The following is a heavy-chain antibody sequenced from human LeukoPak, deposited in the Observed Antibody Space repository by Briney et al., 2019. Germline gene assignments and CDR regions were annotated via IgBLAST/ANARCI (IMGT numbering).Heavy chain of an antibody. CDR3: ARGYRAPQTFYSYHYFDS. J-gene: IGHJ4*02. CDR1: GGSFSGYY. V-gene: IGHV4-34*01. CDR2: INHFGST. Sequence: SETLSLTCAVYGGSFSGYYWSWIRQPPGKGLEWIGEINHFGSTNYNPSLKSRVTISGDTSKNQFSLKVNSVTAADTAVYYCARGYRAPQTFYSYHYFDSWAQGILVTVSS. D-gene: IGHD5-18*01.